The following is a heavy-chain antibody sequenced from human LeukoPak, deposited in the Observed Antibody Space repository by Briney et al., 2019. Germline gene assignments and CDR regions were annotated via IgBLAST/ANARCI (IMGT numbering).Heavy chain of an antibody. Sequence: SVKVSCKASGGTFSSYAISWVRQAPGQGLEWMGGIIPIFGTANYAQKFQGRVTITADESTSTAYMELSSLRSEDTAVYYCARDSGYCSGGSCQAAFDIWGQGTMVTVSS. D-gene: IGHD2-15*01. CDR3: ARDSGYCSGGSCQAAFDI. CDR2: IIPIFGTA. CDR1: GGTFSSYA. V-gene: IGHV1-69*13. J-gene: IGHJ3*02.